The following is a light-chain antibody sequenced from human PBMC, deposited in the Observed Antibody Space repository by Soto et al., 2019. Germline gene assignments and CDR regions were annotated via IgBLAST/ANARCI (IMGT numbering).Light chain of an antibody. J-gene: IGKJ1*01. CDR2: GAS. Sequence: EIVLTQSPGTLSLSPGERATLSCSASQTIIYNYLAWYQQKPGQAPSLLIFGASSRATGIPDRFSGSGSGTDFTLTISRLEPEDFAVYYCQQYGSSPWTFGQGTKVEIK. CDR1: QTIIYNY. CDR3: QQYGSSPWT. V-gene: IGKV3-20*01.